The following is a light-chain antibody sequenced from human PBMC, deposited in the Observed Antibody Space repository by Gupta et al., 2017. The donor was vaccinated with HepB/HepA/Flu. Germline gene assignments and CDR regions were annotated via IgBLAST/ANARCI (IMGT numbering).Light chain of an antibody. CDR3: QQYNNCPTWT. CDR1: PTVLSN. V-gene: IGKV3-15*01. Sequence: EIVMTQSPDTLSVSPGERATLSCSASPTVLSNLAWFQHKPGQAPRLLTCRESIRDTDMPDRYSDSECGREFTLTISSRLSEDFAVYYYQQYNNCPTWTFGQGTRLEIK. J-gene: IGKJ1*01. CDR2: RES.